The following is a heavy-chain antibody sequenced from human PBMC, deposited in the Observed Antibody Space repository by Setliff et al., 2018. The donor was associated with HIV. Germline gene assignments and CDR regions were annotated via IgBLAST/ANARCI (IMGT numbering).Heavy chain of an antibody. CDR1: GGSFSGYY. CDR2: INHSGST. Sequence: PSETLSLTCAVYGGSFSGYYWSWIRQPPGKGLEWIGEINHSGSTNYNPSLKSRVTISVDTSKNQFSLKLSSVTAADTAVYCCARVPPGPYYYYMDVWGKGTTVTVSS. CDR3: ARVPPGPYYYYMDV. V-gene: IGHV4-34*01. J-gene: IGHJ6*03.